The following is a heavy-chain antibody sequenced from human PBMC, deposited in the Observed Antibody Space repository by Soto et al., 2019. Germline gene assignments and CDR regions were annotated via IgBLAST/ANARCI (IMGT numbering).Heavy chain of an antibody. CDR2: IKQDGSEK. J-gene: IGHJ5*02. CDR3: ARAGIAAAGPLNWFDP. V-gene: IGHV3-7*05. D-gene: IGHD6-13*01. Sequence: GGSLRLSCAASGFTFSSYWMSWVRQAPGKGLEWVANIKQDGSEKYYVDSVKGRFTISRDNAKNSLYLQMNSLRAEDTAVYYCARAGIAAAGPLNWFDPWGQGTLVTVSS. CDR1: GFTFSSYW.